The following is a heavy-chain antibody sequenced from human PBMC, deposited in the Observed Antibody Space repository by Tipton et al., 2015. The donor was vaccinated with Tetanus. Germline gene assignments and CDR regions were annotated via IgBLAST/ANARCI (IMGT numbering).Heavy chain of an antibody. D-gene: IGHD3-22*01. CDR2: ISSGSTYI. J-gene: IGHJ6*02. CDR3: ARDQIVEQATRDHDYGVDV. Sequence: SLRLSCAGSKFSFSRHSMNWVRQAPGKGLEWVSSISSGSTYIYYADSVKGRFTISRDNAKNSLYLLMDSLRAEDTAVYYCARDQIVEQATRDHDYGVDVWGQGTTVTVSS. V-gene: IGHV3-21*01. CDR1: KFSFSRHS.